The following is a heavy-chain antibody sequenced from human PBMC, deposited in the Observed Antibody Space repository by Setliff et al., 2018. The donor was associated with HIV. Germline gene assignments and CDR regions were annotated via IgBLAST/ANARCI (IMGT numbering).Heavy chain of an antibody. J-gene: IGHJ5*02. CDR3: ARGNNGYYYDSSGYYH. V-gene: IGHV4-59*08. Sequence: KASETLSLTCTVSGGSISSYYWSWIRQPPGKGLEWTGYISHTGSTNFNPSLKSRVSMSVDTSKNQFSLKLSSVTAADTAVYYCARGNNGYYYDSSGYYHWGQGTLVTVSS. CDR2: ISHTGST. CDR1: GGSISSYY. D-gene: IGHD3-22*01.